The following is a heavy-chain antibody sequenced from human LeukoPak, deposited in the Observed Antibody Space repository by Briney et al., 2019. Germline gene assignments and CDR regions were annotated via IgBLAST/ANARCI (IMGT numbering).Heavy chain of an antibody. J-gene: IGHJ4*02. CDR2: IRPNSGTT. CDR3: ATVTRYHSDGYTSRGYNDY. D-gene: IGHD5-24*01. CDR1: GYTFTAYS. Sequence: GASVKVSCKASGYTFTAYSMQWVRQAPGQGLEWMGLIRPNSGTTNYAQRFQGRVTMTRDTSISTAYMELSSLRSDDTAVYYCATVTRYHSDGYTSRGYNDYWGQGTLVTVSS. V-gene: IGHV1-2*02.